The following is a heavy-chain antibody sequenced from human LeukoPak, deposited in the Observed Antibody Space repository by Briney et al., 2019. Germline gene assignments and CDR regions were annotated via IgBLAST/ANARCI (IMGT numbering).Heavy chain of an antibody. CDR2: ISYDGSNK. Sequence: GRSLRLSCAASGFTFSSYAMHWVRQAPGKGLEWVAVISYDGSNKYYADSVKGRFTISRDNSKNTLYLQMNSLRAEDTAVYYCARDDSYGDYGEFDYWGQGILVTVSP. J-gene: IGHJ4*02. CDR3: ARDDSYGDYGEFDY. D-gene: IGHD4-17*01. V-gene: IGHV3-30-3*01. CDR1: GFTFSSYA.